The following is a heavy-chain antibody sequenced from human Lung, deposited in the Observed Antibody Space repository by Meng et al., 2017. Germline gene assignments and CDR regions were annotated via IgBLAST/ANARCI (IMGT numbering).Heavy chain of an antibody. V-gene: IGHV4-34*04. J-gene: IGHJ4*02. CDR3: ARGTTTMAHDFDY. CDR2: INHSERN. Sequence: QLELQGGGAGLFRPSETLSLTCVGSGCSFNDYYWRRIRQPPGKGLEWIGEINHSERNNANQSLESRTTISVDTTKNNHSLMLSLMTAADSAEYCGARGTTTMAHDFDYWGQGTLVTVSS. CDR1: GCSFNDYY. D-gene: IGHD4-11*01.